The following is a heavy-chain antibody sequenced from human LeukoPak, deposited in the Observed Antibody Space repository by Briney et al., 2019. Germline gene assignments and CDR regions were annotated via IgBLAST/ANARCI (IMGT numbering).Heavy chain of an antibody. CDR3: ARGILRVGVTLYFDY. D-gene: IGHD3-10*01. CDR2: IKQDGSET. CDR1: GFIFGGYW. V-gene: IGHV3-7*01. Sequence: GGSLRRSCAASGFIFGGYWMSWVREAPEKGLEWVAMIKQDGSETHYVDSVKGRFTISRDNAKNSLYLQMDSLRAEDTAVYYCARGILRVGVTLYFDYWGQGNLVTVSS. J-gene: IGHJ4*02.